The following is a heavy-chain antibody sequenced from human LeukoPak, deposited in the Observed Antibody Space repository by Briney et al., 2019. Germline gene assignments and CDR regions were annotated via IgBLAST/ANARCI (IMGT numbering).Heavy chain of an antibody. Sequence: GGSLRLSCATSGFTFSNAWMSWVRQAPGKGLEWVGRIKNKIDGGTTDYVAPVKGRFIISRDDSKNTLYLQMFSPKIEDTAVYYCTTILGATFFDYWGQGILVTVSS. J-gene: IGHJ4*02. V-gene: IGHV3-15*01. D-gene: IGHD1-26*01. CDR3: TTILGATFFDY. CDR1: GFTFSNAW. CDR2: IKNKIDGGTT.